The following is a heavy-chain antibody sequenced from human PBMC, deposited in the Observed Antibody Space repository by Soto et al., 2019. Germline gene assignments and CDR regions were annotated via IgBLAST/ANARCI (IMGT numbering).Heavy chain of an antibody. V-gene: IGHV3-30-3*01. CDR2: ISYDGSKK. CDR3: AIPFNDYVDAFDI. Sequence: QVQLVESGGGVVQPGRSLRLSCAASGFTFSSYAMHWVRQAPGKGLEWVAVISYDGSKKYYADSVKGRFTISRDNSKNTLYLQMNSLRAEDTAVYYCAIPFNDYVDAFDIWGQGTMVTVSS. J-gene: IGHJ3*02. CDR1: GFTFSSYA. D-gene: IGHD4-17*01.